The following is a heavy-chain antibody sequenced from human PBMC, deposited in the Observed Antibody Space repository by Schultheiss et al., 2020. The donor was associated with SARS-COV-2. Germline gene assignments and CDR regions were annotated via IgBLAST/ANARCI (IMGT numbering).Heavy chain of an antibody. Sequence: GESLKISCAASGFTFSSYAMHWVRQAPGKGLEWVAVISYDGSNKYYADSVKGRFTISRDNSKNTLYLQLNSLRAEDTAVYYCARDPMVIGGYYYYMDVWGRGTTVTVSS. CDR3: ARDPMVIGGYYYYMDV. CDR2: ISYDGSNK. J-gene: IGHJ6*03. V-gene: IGHV3-30*07. D-gene: IGHD5-18*01. CDR1: GFTFSSYA.